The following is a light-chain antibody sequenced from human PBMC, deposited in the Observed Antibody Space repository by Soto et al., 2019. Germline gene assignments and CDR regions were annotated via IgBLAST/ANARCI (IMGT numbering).Light chain of an antibody. V-gene: IGKV1-5*01. J-gene: IGKJ1*01. CDR3: QQYDTYST. CDR2: DAS. CDR1: QSSSTR. Sequence: DIQMTQSHSTLSASVGDRVTITCRASQSSSTRLAWYHQKPGKTPNLLIYDASNLGSGVPSRFSGSGSGTEFTLTISSLQPDDFATYYCQQYDTYSTFGQGTKVEIK.